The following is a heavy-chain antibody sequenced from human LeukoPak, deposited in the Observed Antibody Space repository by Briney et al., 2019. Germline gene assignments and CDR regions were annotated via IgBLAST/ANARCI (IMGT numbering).Heavy chain of an antibody. Sequence: GGSLRLSCAASGFTFSSYSMNWVRQAPGKGLEWVSSISSNSNYIYYADSVKGRFTISRDNAKNSLYLQMNSLRAEDTAVYYCARDFKEVGPQGNDAFDIWDQGTMVTVSS. J-gene: IGHJ3*02. D-gene: IGHD1-26*01. CDR2: ISSNSNYI. CDR1: GFTFSSYS. V-gene: IGHV3-21*01. CDR3: ARDFKEVGPQGNDAFDI.